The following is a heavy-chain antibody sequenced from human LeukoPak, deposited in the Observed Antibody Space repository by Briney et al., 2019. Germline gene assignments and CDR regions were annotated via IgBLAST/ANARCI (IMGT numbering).Heavy chain of an antibody. CDR1: GDSMSNYY. CDR2: IYYSGST. Sequence: SETLSLTCTVSGDSMSNYYWGWIRQPPGKGLEWIGYIYYSGSTSYNPSLTGRVTISVDTSNNQFSLMLSSVTAADTAVYYCARDKRGSYGDYWGQGTLVTVSS. CDR3: ARDKRGSYGDY. J-gene: IGHJ4*02. V-gene: IGHV4-59*01. D-gene: IGHD1-26*01.